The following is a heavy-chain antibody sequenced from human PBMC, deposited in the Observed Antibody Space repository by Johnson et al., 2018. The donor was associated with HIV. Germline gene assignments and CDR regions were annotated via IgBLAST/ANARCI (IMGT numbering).Heavy chain of an antibody. Sequence: QVQLVESGGGVVQPGRSLRLSCAASGFTFRSHAMHWVRQAPGKGLEWVAVISYDASNKYYADSVKGRFTISRDNAKNSLYLQMNSLRAEDTAVYYCARDQVVEMATIIGDDAFDIWGQGTMVTVSS. J-gene: IGHJ3*02. CDR2: ISYDASNK. V-gene: IGHV3-30*04. CDR3: ARDQVVEMATIIGDDAFDI. CDR1: GFTFRSHA. D-gene: IGHD5-24*01.